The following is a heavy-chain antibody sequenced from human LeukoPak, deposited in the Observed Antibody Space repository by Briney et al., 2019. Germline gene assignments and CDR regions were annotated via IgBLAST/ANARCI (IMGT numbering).Heavy chain of an antibody. CDR2: IKQDGSEK. CDR1: GFTFSSYW. CDR3: ARATSGYYYAEYFQH. J-gene: IGHJ1*01. V-gene: IGHV3-7*01. Sequence: GGSLRLSCAASGFTFSSYWMSWVRQAPGKGLEWVANIKQDGSEKYYVDSVKGRFTISRDNAKNSLYLQMNSLRAEDTAVYYCARATSGYYYAEYFQHWGQGTLVTVSS. D-gene: IGHD3-22*01.